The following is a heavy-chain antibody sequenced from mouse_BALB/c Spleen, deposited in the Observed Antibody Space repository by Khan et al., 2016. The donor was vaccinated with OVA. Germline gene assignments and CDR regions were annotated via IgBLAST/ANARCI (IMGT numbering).Heavy chain of an antibody. CDR2: ISYGGST. Sequence: EVQLQESGPGLVKPSQSLSLTCTVTGYSITSDYAWDWIRQFPGNKLEWMGYISYGGSTSYNPSLKSRISITRDTSKNQFFLQLNSVTTEDKATYYCARKNYYGYAMDYWGQGTSVTVSS. V-gene: IGHV3-2*02. CDR1: GYSITSDYA. J-gene: IGHJ4*01. D-gene: IGHD1-1*01. CDR3: ARKNYYGYAMDY.